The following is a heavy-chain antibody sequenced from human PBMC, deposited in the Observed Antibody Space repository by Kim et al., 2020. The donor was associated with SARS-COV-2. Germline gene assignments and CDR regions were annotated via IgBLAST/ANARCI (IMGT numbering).Heavy chain of an antibody. D-gene: IGHD6-6*01. V-gene: IGHV1-69*13. CDR2: IIPIFGTA. Sequence: SVKVSCKASGGTFSSYAISWVRQAPGQGLEWMGGIIPIFGTANYAQKFQGRVTITADESTSTAYMELSSLRSEDTAMYYCARGYSSSPFLYVGVGMDVWGQGTTVTVSS. CDR1: GGTFSSYA. J-gene: IGHJ6*02. CDR3: ARGYSSSPFLYVGVGMDV.